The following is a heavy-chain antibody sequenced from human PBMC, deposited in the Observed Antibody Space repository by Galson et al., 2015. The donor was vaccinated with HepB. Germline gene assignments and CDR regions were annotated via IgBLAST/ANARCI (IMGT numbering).Heavy chain of an antibody. Sequence: LRLSCAASGFTFRTYVMPWVRQAPGKGLEWVAFIRNDGSKKYYADSMKGRFTISRDNSKNTLYLQVNSVRPEDTAVYYCAKGPTVGCSGGNCYFDSWGQGALVTVSS. CDR2: IRNDGSKK. J-gene: IGHJ4*02. CDR1: GFTFRTYV. D-gene: IGHD2-15*01. CDR3: AKGPTVGCSGGNCYFDS. V-gene: IGHV3-30*02.